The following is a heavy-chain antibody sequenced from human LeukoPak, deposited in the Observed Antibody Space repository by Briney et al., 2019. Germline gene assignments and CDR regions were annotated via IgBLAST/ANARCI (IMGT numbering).Heavy chain of an antibody. J-gene: IGHJ4*02. D-gene: IGHD3-9*01. Sequence: PGGSLRLSCAASGFTFSSYAMSWVRQAPGKGLEWVSAISGSGGSTYYADSVKGRFTISRDNSKNTLYLQMNSLRAEDTAVYYRAKNAYDILTGYSFDYWGQGTLVTVSS. CDR1: GFTFSSYA. CDR2: ISGSGGST. CDR3: AKNAYDILTGYSFDY. V-gene: IGHV3-23*01.